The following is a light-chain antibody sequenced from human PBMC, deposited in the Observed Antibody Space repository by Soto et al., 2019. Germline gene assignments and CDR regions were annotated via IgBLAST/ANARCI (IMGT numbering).Light chain of an antibody. J-gene: IGLJ1*01. Sequence: QSVLTQPPSVSGAPGQRVTISCTGTSSNIGAGQDVHWYRQLPGAAPKFLISDSNNRASGVPDRFSVSKSGASASLAITGLRAEDEGDYFCQSYGTSLSGLYVFGTGTKVTVL. CDR1: SSNIGAGQD. CDR3: QSYGTSLSGLYV. V-gene: IGLV1-40*01. CDR2: DSN.